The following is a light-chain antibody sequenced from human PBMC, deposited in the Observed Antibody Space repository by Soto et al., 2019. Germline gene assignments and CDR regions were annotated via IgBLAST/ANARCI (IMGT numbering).Light chain of an antibody. J-gene: IGKJ4*01. CDR1: KSISSW. Sequence: DIQMTQSPSTLSASVGDRVTITCRASKSISSWLARYQQKPGKAPKFLIQKASSLESGVPSRFSGSGSGTEFTLTISSLQPDDCATYVCQQYDSYRLTFGGGTKVEIK. V-gene: IGKV1-5*03. CDR2: KAS. CDR3: QQYDSYRLT.